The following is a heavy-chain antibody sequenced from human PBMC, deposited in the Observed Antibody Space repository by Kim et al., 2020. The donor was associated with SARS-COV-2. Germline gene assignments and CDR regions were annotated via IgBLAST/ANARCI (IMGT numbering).Heavy chain of an antibody. CDR3: ARGPAQGAPLDY. CDR1: HGSINNNF. Sequence: SETLSHTCTVSHGSINNNFWSWIRQPAGQGLEWIGRIYNSGIADYNPSLKSRVVMSLDTSRNQFSLRLNYVTAADSAVYYCARGPAQGAPLDYWGQGTLVTVSS. V-gene: IGHV4-4*07. J-gene: IGHJ4*02. CDR2: IYNSGIA.